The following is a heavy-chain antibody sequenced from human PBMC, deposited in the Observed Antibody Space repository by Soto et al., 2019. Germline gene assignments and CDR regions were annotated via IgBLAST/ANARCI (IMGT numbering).Heavy chain of an antibody. CDR3: ARDPTTYGDSHFDY. Sequence: ASVKVSCKASGYTFTSYYMHWVRQAPGQGLEWMGWISAYNGNTNYAQKLQGRVTMTTDTSTSTAYMELRSLRSDDTAVYYCARDPTTYGDSHFDYWGQGTLVTVSS. CDR2: ISAYNGNT. D-gene: IGHD4-17*01. CDR1: GYTFTSYY. V-gene: IGHV1-18*04. J-gene: IGHJ4*02.